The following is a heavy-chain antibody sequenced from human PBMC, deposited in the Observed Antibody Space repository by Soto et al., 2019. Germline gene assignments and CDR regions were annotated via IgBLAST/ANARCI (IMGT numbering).Heavy chain of an antibody. CDR3: ARDPPPPAY. CDR1: GFTFASYA. V-gene: IGHV1-18*01. J-gene: IGHJ4*02. CDR2: INAYNGNT. Sequence: QAQLVQSGAEVKKPGASVKVSCKASGFTFASYAISWMRQAPGQGLEWMGWINAYNGNTHYAQKLQGRVTLTTDTSTRIAYMEMRSLRSDDTAVYYCARDPPPPAYWGQGTLVTVSS. D-gene: IGHD2-2*01.